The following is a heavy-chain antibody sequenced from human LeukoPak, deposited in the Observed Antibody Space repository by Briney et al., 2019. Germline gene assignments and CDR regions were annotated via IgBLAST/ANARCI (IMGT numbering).Heavy chain of an antibody. CDR2: INHSGST. V-gene: IGHV4-34*01. D-gene: IGHD6-25*01. CDR3: ARGGRSGIDI. J-gene: IGHJ3*02. Sequence: GSLRLSCTASGFTVSSNYMSWVRQPPGKGLEWIGEINHSGSTNYNPSLKSRVTISVDTSKNQFSLKLSSVTAADTAVYYCARGGRSGIDIWGQGTMVTVSS. CDR1: GFTVSSNY.